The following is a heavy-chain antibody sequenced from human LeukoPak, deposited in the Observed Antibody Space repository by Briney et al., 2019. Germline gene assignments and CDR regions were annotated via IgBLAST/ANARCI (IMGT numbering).Heavy chain of an antibody. Sequence: EASVKVSCKASGYTVTGYYMHWVRQAPGQGLEWMGIIDPSDGSTSCAQKFQGRVTMTRDRSTSTVYMELSSLRSEDTAVYYCARSKKKFAYWGQGTLVTVSS. J-gene: IGHJ4*02. CDR2: IDPSDGST. CDR3: ARSKKKFAY. CDR1: GYTVTGYY. V-gene: IGHV1-46*01.